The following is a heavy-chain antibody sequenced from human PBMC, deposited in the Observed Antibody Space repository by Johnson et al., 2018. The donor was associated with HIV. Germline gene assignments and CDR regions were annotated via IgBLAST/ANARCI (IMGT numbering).Heavy chain of an antibody. Sequence: QVQLVESGGGVVQPGGSLRLSCVASGFTFSSYGMHWVRQAPGKGLEWVAFIRYDGSNKYYADSVKGRFTISRDNSKNTLYLQMNSLRAEDTAVYYCARGMTTVTNHDAFDIWGQGTTVTVSS. CDR1: GFTFSSYG. D-gene: IGHD4-17*01. V-gene: IGHV3-30*02. CDR2: IRYDGSNK. J-gene: IGHJ3*02. CDR3: ARGMTTVTNHDAFDI.